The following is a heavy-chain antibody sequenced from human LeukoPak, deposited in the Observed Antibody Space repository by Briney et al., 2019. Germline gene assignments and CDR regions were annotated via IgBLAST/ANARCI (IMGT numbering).Heavy chain of an antibody. V-gene: IGHV4-39*02. J-gene: IGHJ4*02. CDR2: FYDGGFT. Sequence: KTGGSLRLSCAASGLTFSNAWMSWVRQAPGKGLEWVGNFYDGGFTHYNPSLKSRVTISADTSKNHFSLNLSSATAADTAVYYCARRGSSGSYPFDYWGQGTLVTVSS. CDR3: ARRGSSGSYPFDY. CDR1: GLTFSNAW. D-gene: IGHD1-26*01.